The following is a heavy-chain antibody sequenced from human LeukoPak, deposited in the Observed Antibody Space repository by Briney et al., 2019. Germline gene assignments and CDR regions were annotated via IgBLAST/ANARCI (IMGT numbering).Heavy chain of an antibody. CDR1: GFTFSSYA. Sequence: GGSLRLSCAGSGFTFSSYAMHWVRQAPGKGLEWVAVISYDGSIQYYTDSLKGRFTISRDNSKNTLYIQMNSLIAEDTAVYYCAKQRERRRGSAWANIDYWGQGTLVTVSS. CDR2: ISYDGSIQ. V-gene: IGHV3-30*18. J-gene: IGHJ4*02. CDR3: AKQRERRRGSAWANIDY. D-gene: IGHD6-19*01.